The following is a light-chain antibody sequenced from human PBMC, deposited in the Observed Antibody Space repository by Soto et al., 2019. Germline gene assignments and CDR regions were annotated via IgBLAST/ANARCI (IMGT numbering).Light chain of an antibody. CDR3: QLYDSYSEA. CDR2: DAS. CDR1: QSISSW. V-gene: IGKV1-5*01. J-gene: IGKJ1*01. Sequence: DIQITQKTTTLSSSVVDIVTITCRASQSISSWLAWYQQKPGKAPKLLIYDASSLQSGVPSRFSGSGSGTEFTLTISSLQPDDFATYYCQLYDSYSEAFGQG.